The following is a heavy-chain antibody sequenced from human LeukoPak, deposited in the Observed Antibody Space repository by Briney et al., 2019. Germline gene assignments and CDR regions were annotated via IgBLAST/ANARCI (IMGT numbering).Heavy chain of an antibody. CDR2: IKQDGGEK. CDR1: GFPFSSYW. CDR3: ASAFYGGNPDAGY. V-gene: IGHV3-7*01. J-gene: IGHJ4*02. Sequence: PGGSLRLSCAASGFPFSSYWMSWVRQAPGKGLEWVANIKQDGGEKFYVDSVKGRFTISRDNAKNSLYLQMNSLRAEDTAVYYCASAFYGGNPDAGYWGQGTLVTVSS. D-gene: IGHD4-23*01.